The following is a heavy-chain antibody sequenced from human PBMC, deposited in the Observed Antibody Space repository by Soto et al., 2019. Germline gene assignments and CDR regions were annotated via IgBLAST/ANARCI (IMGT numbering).Heavy chain of an antibody. J-gene: IGHJ1*01. Sequence: EVQLVESGGGLVQPGGSLRLSCAASGFAFSAYSMNWVRQAPGRGLEWVSYISSSSGSIYYADSMKGRFTISRDNAKSTLYLQVKSLRAEDTAVYFCARGDHSTSFIFQHWGQGTLVVVSS. V-gene: IGHV3-48*01. D-gene: IGHD2-2*01. CDR1: GFAFSAYS. CDR3: ARGDHSTSFIFQH. CDR2: ISSSSGSI.